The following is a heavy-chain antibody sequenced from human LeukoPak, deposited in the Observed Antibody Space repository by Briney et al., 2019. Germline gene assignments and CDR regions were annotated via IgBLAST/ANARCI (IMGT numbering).Heavy chain of an antibody. D-gene: IGHD3-3*01. CDR3: ARGRITIFGVVTNAHYYYMDV. V-gene: IGHV1-69*13. Sequence: SVKVSCKASGGTFSSHAISWVRQAPGQGLEWMGGIIPIFGTANYAQKFQGRVTITADESTSTAYMELSSLRSEDTAVYYCARGRITIFGVVTNAHYYYMDVWGKGTTVTVSS. J-gene: IGHJ6*03. CDR1: GGTFSSHA. CDR2: IIPIFGTA.